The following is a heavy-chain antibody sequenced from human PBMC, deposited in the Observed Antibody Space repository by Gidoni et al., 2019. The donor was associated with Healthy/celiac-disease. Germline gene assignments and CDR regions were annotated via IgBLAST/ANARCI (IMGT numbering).Heavy chain of an antibody. CDR3: ASGYCSGGSCYSSYYYGMDV. D-gene: IGHD2-15*01. Sequence: QVQLVQSGAEVKKPGASVKVSCKASGYTFTSYDINWVRQATGQGLEWMGWMNPNSGNTGYAQKFQGRVTMTRNTSISTAYMELSSLRSEDTAVYYCASGYCSGGSCYSSYYYGMDVWGQGTTVTVSS. J-gene: IGHJ6*02. CDR1: GYTFTSYD. CDR2: MNPNSGNT. V-gene: IGHV1-8*01.